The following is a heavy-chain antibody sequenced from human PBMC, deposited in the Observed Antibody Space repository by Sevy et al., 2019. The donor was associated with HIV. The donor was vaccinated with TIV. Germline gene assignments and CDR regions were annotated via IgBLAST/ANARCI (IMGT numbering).Heavy chain of an antibody. Sequence: SETLSLTCAVYGGSFSGYYWSCIHQPPGKGLEWIGEINHSGSTNYNPSLKSRITISVDTSKNQFSLKLSSVTAADTAVYYCARAQPYYDSSGYHGPYWFDPWGQGTLVTVSS. CDR1: GGSFSGYY. V-gene: IGHV4-34*01. D-gene: IGHD3-22*01. CDR2: INHSGST. CDR3: ARAQPYYDSSGYHGPYWFDP. J-gene: IGHJ5*02.